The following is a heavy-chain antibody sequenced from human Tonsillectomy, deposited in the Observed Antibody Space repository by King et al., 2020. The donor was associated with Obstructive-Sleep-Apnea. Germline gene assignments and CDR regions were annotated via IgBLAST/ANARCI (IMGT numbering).Heavy chain of an antibody. CDR2: ISYDGSNK. V-gene: IGHV3-30*18. CDR3: AKAGVDSSTGDY. J-gene: IGHJ4*02. D-gene: IGHD6-13*01. CDR1: GFTFSSYG. Sequence: QLVQSGGGVVQPGRSLRLSCAASGFTFSSYGMHWVRQAPGKGLEWVGVISYDGSNKYYADSVKGRFTISKDNSKNTLYLQMNSLRAEDTAVYYCAKAGVDSSTGDYWGQGTLVTVSS.